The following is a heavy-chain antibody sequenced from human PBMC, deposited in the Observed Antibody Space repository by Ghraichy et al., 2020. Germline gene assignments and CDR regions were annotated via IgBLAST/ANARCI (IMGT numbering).Heavy chain of an antibody. Sequence: GGSLRLSCTASGFTFSYYWMTWVRQAPGKGLEWVANIKGDGRQKSYVDSVKDRFIISRDNAKNSLYLQMNNLNTEDTGVYFCAREADNWEGLDYWGQGTLVTVSS. V-gene: IGHV3-7*01. CDR2: IKGDGRQK. D-gene: IGHD1-26*01. CDR1: GFTFSYYW. J-gene: IGHJ4*02. CDR3: AREADNWEGLDY.